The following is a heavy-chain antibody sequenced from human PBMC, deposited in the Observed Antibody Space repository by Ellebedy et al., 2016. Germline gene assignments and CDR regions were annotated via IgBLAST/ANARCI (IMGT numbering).Heavy chain of an antibody. CDR1: GYTFTSYD. J-gene: IGHJ5*02. CDR2: ISAYNGNT. D-gene: IGHD3-22*01. V-gene: IGHV1-18*01. Sequence: ASVKVSCKASGYTFTSYDINWVRQATGQGLEWMGWISAYNGNTNYAQKFQGRVTITADESTSKAYMELSSLRSEDTAVYYCARDLLDYYDSSGYSGDLNWFDPWGQGTLVTVSS. CDR3: ARDLLDYYDSSGYSGDLNWFDP.